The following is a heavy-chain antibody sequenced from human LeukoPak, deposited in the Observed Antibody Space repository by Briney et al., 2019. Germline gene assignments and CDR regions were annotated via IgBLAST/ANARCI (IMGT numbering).Heavy chain of an antibody. J-gene: IGHJ4*02. V-gene: IGHV4-39*01. CDR3: ARVCSGGSCYPTFDY. D-gene: IGHD2-15*01. CDR1: GGSISSSSYY. Sequence: SETLSLTCTVSGGSISSSSYYWGWIRQPPGKGLEWIGSIYYSGSTYYNPSLKSRVTISVDTSKNQFSLKLSSVTAADTAVYYCARVCSGGSCYPTFDYWGQGTLVTVSS. CDR2: IYYSGST.